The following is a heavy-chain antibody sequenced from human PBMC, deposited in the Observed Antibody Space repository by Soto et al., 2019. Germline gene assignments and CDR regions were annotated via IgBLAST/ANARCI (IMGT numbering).Heavy chain of an antibody. D-gene: IGHD2-15*01. CDR1: GFTLSMQA. J-gene: IGHJ4*02. V-gene: IGHV3-23*01. CDR3: VKDIRVVGASLEY. Sequence: GGSMRFSWAASGFTLSMQAVDWVRQTPGKGLEWVSSISDSGFSTYYKGSVKGRFTISRDNSRNTLYLEMNSLRAEDTAVYYCVKDIRVVGASLEYRGQGTRVTVSA. CDR2: ISDSGFST.